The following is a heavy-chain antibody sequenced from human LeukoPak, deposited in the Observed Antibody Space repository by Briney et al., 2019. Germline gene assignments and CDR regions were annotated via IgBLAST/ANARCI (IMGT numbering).Heavy chain of an antibody. CDR2: IISSSSTI. CDR1: GFNFNSFA. CDR3: ARVGGYQLPKFDY. V-gene: IGHV3-48*02. J-gene: IGHJ4*02. D-gene: IGHD3-16*01. Sequence: GGSLRLSCAASGFNFNSFAMNWVRQAPGKGLEWISYIISSSSTIYYSDSVKGRFSISRDNAKNSVYLEMNSPRDEDTAVYYCARVGGYQLPKFDYWGRGTPVTASS.